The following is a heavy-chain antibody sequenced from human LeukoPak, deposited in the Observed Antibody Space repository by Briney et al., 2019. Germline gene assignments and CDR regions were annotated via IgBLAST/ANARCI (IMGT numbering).Heavy chain of an antibody. D-gene: IGHD3-22*01. Sequence: SETLSLTCTVSGGSISSYYWSWIRQPPGKGLEWIGYIYYSGSTNYNPSLKSRVTISVDTSKNQFSLKLSSVTAADTAVYYCARATWLPVGLYYYDSSGYYYYLDSWGQGTLVTVSS. V-gene: IGHV4-59*01. CDR2: IYYSGST. J-gene: IGHJ4*02. CDR3: ARATWLPVGLYYYDSSGYYYYLDS. CDR1: GGSISSYY.